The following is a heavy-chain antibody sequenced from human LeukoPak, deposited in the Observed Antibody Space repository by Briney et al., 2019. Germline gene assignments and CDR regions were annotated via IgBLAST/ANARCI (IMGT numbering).Heavy chain of an antibody. CDR2: IYYSGSS. Sequence: SQTLSLTCAVSGGSISSYYWSWIRQPPGKGLEWIGYIYYSGSSNYNPSLKSRVTISVDTSKNQFSLNLSSETAADTAVYYCARDPVTAGYYYGMDVWGQGTTVTVSS. D-gene: IGHD2-21*02. J-gene: IGHJ6*02. CDR3: ARDPVTAGYYYGMDV. V-gene: IGHV4-59*01. CDR1: GGSISSYY.